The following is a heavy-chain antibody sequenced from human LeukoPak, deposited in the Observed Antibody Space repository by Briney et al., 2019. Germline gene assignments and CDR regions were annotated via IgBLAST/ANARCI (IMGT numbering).Heavy chain of an antibody. Sequence: SVKVSCKASGGTFSSYAISWVRQAPGQGLEWMGGIIPIFGTANYAQKFQGRVTITADESTSTAYMELSSLRSEDTAVYYCASGPADYYDSSGYYRNPRGAFDIWGQGTMVTVSS. D-gene: IGHD3-22*01. CDR2: IIPIFGTA. CDR1: GGTFSSYA. J-gene: IGHJ3*02. CDR3: ASGPADYYDSSGYYRNPRGAFDI. V-gene: IGHV1-69*13.